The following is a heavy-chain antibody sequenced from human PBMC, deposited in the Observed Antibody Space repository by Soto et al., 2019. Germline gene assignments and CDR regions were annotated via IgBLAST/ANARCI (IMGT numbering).Heavy chain of an antibody. Sequence: PSETLSLTCAVSGGSFSTYYCSWTRQPPGKGLEWIGYIYHSGGTYYNPSLSSRVTISVDTSKNQFSLKLSSVTAADTAVYYCARERPDGARLDPWGQGTLVTVSS. J-gene: IGHJ5*02. D-gene: IGHD6-6*01. CDR3: ARERPDGARLDP. CDR2: IYHSGGT. CDR1: GGSFSTYY. V-gene: IGHV4-59*12.